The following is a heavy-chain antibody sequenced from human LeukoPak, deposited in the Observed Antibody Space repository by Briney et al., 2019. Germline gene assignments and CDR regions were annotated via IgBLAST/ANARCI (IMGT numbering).Heavy chain of an antibody. J-gene: IGHJ4*02. CDR2: IIPIFDTA. CDR1: GNTFTSYA. D-gene: IGHD5-12*01. Sequence: SVTVSCKASGNTFTSYAINWVRQAPGQGLEWMGRIIPIFDTANYAQKFQGRVTITADKSTSTAYMELSGLRSEDTAVYYRARDDGSGYYPAGYWGQGTLVTVSS. CDR3: ARDDGSGYYPAGY. V-gene: IGHV1-69*06.